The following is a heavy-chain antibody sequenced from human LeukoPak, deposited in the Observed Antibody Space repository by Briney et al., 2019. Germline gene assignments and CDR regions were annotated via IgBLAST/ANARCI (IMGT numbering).Heavy chain of an antibody. CDR3: AILAGRSKEFDY. V-gene: IGHV1-69*04. CDR2: IIPILTIT. J-gene: IGHJ4*02. Sequence: SVKVSRKASGGTFSSHVITWVRQAPGQGLEWMGRIIPILTITNYAQNFQGRVTITADESTSTAYMEMSSLRSDDTAVYYCAILAGRSKEFDYWGQGTLVTVSS. D-gene: IGHD3-10*01. CDR1: GGTFSSHV.